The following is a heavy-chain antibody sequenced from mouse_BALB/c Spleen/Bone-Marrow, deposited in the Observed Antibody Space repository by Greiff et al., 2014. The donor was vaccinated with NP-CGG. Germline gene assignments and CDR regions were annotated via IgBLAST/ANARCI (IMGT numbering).Heavy chain of an antibody. D-gene: IGHD2-10*02. CDR2: ISDGGNYS. CDR1: GFTFSDYY. V-gene: IGHV5-4*02. J-gene: IGHJ4*01. CDR3: ARSRMRYGAMDY. Sequence: EVQLQQSHSDLVCRVVLVKISCAASGFTFSDYYIYWLRQTPEKRLEWVATISDGGNYSYYPDSVKGRFTISRDNAKNNLYLQMSSLKSEDTAMYYCARSRMRYGAMDYWGQGTSVTVFS.